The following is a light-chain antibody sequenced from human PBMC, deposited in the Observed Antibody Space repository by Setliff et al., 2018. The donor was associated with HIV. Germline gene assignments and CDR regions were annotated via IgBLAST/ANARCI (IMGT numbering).Light chain of an antibody. CDR1: SSDIGSYDS. J-gene: IGLJ1*01. CDR3: SSSTASAPYV. Sequence: QSGLTQPASVSGSPGQSITISCTGSSSDIGSYDSISWYQQLPGKAPEVVIFDVTSRPSGVSVRFSGSKSGNTASLTISGLQAEDEGDYYCSSSTASAPYVFGTGTKVTVL. CDR2: DVT. V-gene: IGLV2-14*01.